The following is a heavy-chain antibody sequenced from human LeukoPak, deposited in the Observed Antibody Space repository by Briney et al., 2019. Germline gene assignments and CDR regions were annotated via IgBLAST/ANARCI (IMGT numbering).Heavy chain of an antibody. CDR3: ARGLLEWFNYYMDV. CDR2: IWYDGSNK. D-gene: IGHD3-3*01. J-gene: IGHJ6*03. CDR1: GFTFSSYG. V-gene: IGHV3-33*01. Sequence: GGSLRLSCAASGFTFSSYGMPWVRQAPGKGLEWVAVIWYDGSNKYYADSVKGRFTISRDNSKNALYLQMNSLRAEDTAVYYCARGLLEWFNYYMDVWGKGTTVTVSS.